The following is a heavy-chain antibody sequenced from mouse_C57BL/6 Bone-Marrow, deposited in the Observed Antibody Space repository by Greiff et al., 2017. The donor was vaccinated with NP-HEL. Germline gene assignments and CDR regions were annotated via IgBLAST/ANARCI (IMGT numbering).Heavy chain of an antibody. CDR2: IDPEDGDT. CDR3: TTPLFITTVVATD. J-gene: IGHJ2*01. CDR1: GFNIKDYY. D-gene: IGHD1-1*01. V-gene: IGHV14-1*01. Sequence: EVQLVESGAELVRPGASVKLSCTASGFNIKDYYMHWVKQRPEQGLEWIGRIDPEDGDTEYAPKFQGKATMTAATSSNTAYLQLSSLTSEDTAVYYCTTPLFITTVVATDWGQGTTLTVSS.